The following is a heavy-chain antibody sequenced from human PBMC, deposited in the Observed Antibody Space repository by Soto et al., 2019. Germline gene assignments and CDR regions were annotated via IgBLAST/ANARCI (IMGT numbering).Heavy chain of an antibody. Sequence: ASVKVSCKASGYTFTGYYMHWVRQAPGQGLEWMGIIIPSGGSTSYAQKFQGRVTMTRDTSTSTVYMELSSLRSEDTAVYYCARSAIAYCGGDCYSLGYWGQGTRVTVSS. J-gene: IGHJ4*02. D-gene: IGHD2-21*02. CDR2: IIPSGGST. V-gene: IGHV1-46*01. CDR3: ARSAIAYCGGDCYSLGY. CDR1: GYTFTGYY.